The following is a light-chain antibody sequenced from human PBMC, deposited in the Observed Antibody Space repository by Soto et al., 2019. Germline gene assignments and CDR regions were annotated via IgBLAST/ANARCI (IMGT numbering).Light chain of an antibody. CDR3: AAWDDSLSGFYV. Sequence: QSVLTQPPSASGTPGQRVTISCSGNNSNIGSNYVHWYQHLPGTAPKLLIYRNNQRPSGVPDRFFGSKSGTSASLAISGLRSEDEADYYCAAWDDSLSGFYVFGTGTRSPS. CDR2: RNN. J-gene: IGLJ1*01. V-gene: IGLV1-47*01. CDR1: NSNIGSNY.